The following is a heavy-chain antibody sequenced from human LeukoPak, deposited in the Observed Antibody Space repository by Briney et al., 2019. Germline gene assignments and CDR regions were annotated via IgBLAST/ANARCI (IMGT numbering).Heavy chain of an antibody. CDR3: ARGFDASGSGYYRFDY. CDR1: GGSFSGYY. Sequence: SETLSLTCAVYGGSFSGYYWSWIRQPPGKGLEWIGEINHSGSTNYNPSLKSRVTISVDTSRNQFSLKLSSVTAADTAVYYCARGFDASGSGYYRFDYWGQGTLVTVSS. CDR2: INHSGST. D-gene: IGHD3-22*01. V-gene: IGHV4-34*01. J-gene: IGHJ4*02.